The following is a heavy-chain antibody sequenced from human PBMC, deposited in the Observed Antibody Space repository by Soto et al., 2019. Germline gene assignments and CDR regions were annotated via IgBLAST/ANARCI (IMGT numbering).Heavy chain of an antibody. Sequence: EVQLVESGGSLVKPGGSLRLSCAASGFTFSRYSMNWVRQAPGKGLEWVSSISSSSSYIYYADSVKGRFTISRDNAKNSLYLQLNSLRAEDTAVYYCARDHKGVVGYWGQGTLVTVSS. CDR1: GFTFSRYS. J-gene: IGHJ4*02. CDR2: ISSSSSYI. CDR3: ARDHKGVVGY. V-gene: IGHV3-21*01. D-gene: IGHD3-3*01.